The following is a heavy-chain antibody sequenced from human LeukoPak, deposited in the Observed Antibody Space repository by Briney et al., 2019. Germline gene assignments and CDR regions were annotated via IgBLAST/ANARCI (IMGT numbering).Heavy chain of an antibody. CDR1: GFTFSHYG. CDR3: ARDLAWDYGDLGTGAFDY. V-gene: IGHV3-30*19. J-gene: IGHJ4*02. Sequence: PGGSLRLSCAASGFTFSHYGMHWVRQAPGKGLEWVAVISYDGSNKYYADSVKGRFTISRDNSKNTLYLQMNSLRAEDTAVYYCARDLAWDYGDLGTGAFDYWGQGTLVTVSS. CDR2: ISYDGSNK. D-gene: IGHD4-17*01.